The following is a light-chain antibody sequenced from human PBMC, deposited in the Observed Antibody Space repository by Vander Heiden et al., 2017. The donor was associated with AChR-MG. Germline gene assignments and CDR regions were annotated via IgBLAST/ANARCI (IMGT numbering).Light chain of an antibody. CDR2: KAS. CDR1: QSISSW. V-gene: IGKV1-5*03. J-gene: IGKJ1*01. Sequence: DIQMTQSPSTLSASVGDRVTITCRASQSISSWLAWYQQKPGKAPKLLIYKASSLESGVPSRFSGSGSGTEFTLTISSLQPDDFATYYCQQYTNGRTFGQGTQVEIK. CDR3: QQYTNGRT.